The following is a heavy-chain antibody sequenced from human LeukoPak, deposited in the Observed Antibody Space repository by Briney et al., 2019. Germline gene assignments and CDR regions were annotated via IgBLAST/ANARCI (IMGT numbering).Heavy chain of an antibody. CDR3: ARDPRTVRI. CDR1: GFTFSSYE. D-gene: IGHD1-1*01. Sequence: SGGSLRLSCAACGFTFSSYEMNWVRQAPGKGLEWVSYISSSGSTIYYADSVKGRFTISRDNAKNLLYLQMDSLRVEDTAIYYCARDPRTVRIWGQGTLVTVSS. V-gene: IGHV3-48*03. CDR2: ISSSGSTI. J-gene: IGHJ4*02.